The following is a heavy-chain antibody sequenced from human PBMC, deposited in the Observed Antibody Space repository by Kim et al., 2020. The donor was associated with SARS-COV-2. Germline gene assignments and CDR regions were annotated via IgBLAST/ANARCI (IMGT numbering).Heavy chain of an antibody. CDR3: ARAEHYYDSSGYYYGMDV. Sequence: KSRVTISVDTSKNQFSLKLSSVTAADTAVYYCARAEHYYDSSGYYYGMDVWGQGTTVTVSS. D-gene: IGHD3-22*01. V-gene: IGHV4-59*01. J-gene: IGHJ6*02.